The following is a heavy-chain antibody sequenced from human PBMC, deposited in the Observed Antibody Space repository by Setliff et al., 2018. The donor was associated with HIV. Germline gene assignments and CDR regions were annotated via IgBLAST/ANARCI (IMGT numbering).Heavy chain of an antibody. CDR3: ATPPIAGVRGYPQGWYFEL. CDR2: IYHTGST. Sequence: SETLSLTCTVSGYSISSDYYWGWIRQPPGKGLEWIGSIYHTGSTYYNPSLKSRVTTSVDTSKNQCSLKLTYVTAADTALYYCATPPIAGVRGYPQGWYFELWGRGTLVTVSS. CDR1: GYSISSDYY. V-gene: IGHV4-38-2*02. D-gene: IGHD3-10*01. J-gene: IGHJ2*01.